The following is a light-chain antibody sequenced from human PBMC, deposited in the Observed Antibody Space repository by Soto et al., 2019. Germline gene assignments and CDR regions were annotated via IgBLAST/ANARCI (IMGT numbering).Light chain of an antibody. CDR1: SSDVGGYNY. V-gene: IGLV2-14*01. CDR3: SSNTRSSLYV. J-gene: IGLJ1*01. CDR2: EVS. Sequence: QSALTQPASVSGSPGQSITISCTGTSSDVGGYNYVSWHQQHPGKAPKLMIFEVSYRPSGVSDRFSGSKSGNTASLTISGLQADDEADYYCSSNTRSSLYVFGTGTKSPS.